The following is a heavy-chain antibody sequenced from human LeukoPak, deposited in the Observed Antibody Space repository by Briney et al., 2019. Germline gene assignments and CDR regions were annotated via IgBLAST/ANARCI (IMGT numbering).Heavy chain of an antibody. V-gene: IGHV4-39*07. CDR2: IYYSGST. CDR3: ARVARHDYTYYPGGNYFDY. D-gene: IGHD4-11*01. Sequence: SETLPLTCTVSAGSISSSSYSWGWIRQPPGKGLEWIGSIYYSGSTYYNPSHKSRVTISVDTSKNQFYLKLSSVTAADTAVYYCARVARHDYTYYPGGNYFDYWGQGTLVTVSS. CDR1: AGSISSSSYS. J-gene: IGHJ4*02.